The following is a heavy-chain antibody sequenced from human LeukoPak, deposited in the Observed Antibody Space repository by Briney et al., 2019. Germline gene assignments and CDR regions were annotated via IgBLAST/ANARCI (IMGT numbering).Heavy chain of an antibody. Sequence: GGSLRLSCAASGFTFSSYWMYWVRQAPGKGLVWVSRINSDGTTTNYADSVKGRFTISRDNAKNTLYLQMNSLRAEDTAVYYCARENSNTGAFDIWGQETMVTVSS. CDR3: ARENSNTGAFDI. J-gene: IGHJ3*02. D-gene: IGHD6-13*01. CDR2: INSDGTTT. CDR1: GFTFSSYW. V-gene: IGHV3-74*01.